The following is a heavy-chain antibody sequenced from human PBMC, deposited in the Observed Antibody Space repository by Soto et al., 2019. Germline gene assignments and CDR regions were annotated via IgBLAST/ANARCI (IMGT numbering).Heavy chain of an antibody. CDR2: IYYSGST. J-gene: IGHJ4*02. D-gene: IGHD5-12*01. V-gene: IGHV4-59*01. CDR1: GGSISSYY. Sequence: SETLSLTCTVSGGSISSYYWSWIRQPPGKGLEWIGYIYYSGSTNYNPSLKSRVTISVDTSKNQFSLKLSSVTAADTAVYYCARASVATIVFDYWGQGTLVTVSS. CDR3: ARASVATIVFDY.